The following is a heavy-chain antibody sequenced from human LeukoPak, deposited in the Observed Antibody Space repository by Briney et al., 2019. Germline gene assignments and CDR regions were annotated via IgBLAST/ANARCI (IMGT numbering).Heavy chain of an antibody. D-gene: IGHD2-21*01. CDR1: GFTFDDYA. CDR2: ISWNSGSI. J-gene: IGHJ4*02. V-gene: IGHV3-9*01. CDR3: AKAYVGMITAGSDY. Sequence: PGGSLRLSCAASGFTFDDYAMHWVRQAPGKGLEWVSGISWNSGSIGYADSVKGRFTISRDNAKNSLYLQMNSLRAEDTALYYCAKAYVGMITAGSDYWGQGTLVTVSS.